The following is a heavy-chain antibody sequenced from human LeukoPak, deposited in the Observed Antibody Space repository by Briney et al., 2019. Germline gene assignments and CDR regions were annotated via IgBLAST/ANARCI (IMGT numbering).Heavy chain of an antibody. CDR1: GFTFSTYA. D-gene: IGHD6-19*01. J-gene: IGHJ5*02. CDR3: AKLSGWDRWFDP. CDR2: ISSSGVIT. V-gene: IGHV3-23*01. Sequence: AGSLSLYCAASGFTFSTYAMSWHRQAPGKGLEWVSGISSSGVITYYADSVKGRFTISRANSKNTLYLQMNSLRAEDTAVYYCAKLSGWDRWFDPWGQGTLVTVSS.